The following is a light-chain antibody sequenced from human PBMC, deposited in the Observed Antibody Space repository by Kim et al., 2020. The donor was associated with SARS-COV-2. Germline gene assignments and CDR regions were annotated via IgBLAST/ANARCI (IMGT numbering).Light chain of an antibody. V-gene: IGLV6-57*03. CDR2: KDN. Sequence: GKTRTISCTRSSGSIASNDVQWYQQRPGSAPTTVIYKDNQRPSGVPDRFSGSIDSSSNSASLTISGLKTEDEADYYCQSYDSTNQVFGGGTQLTVL. CDR3: QSYDSTNQV. CDR1: SGSIASND. J-gene: IGLJ3*02.